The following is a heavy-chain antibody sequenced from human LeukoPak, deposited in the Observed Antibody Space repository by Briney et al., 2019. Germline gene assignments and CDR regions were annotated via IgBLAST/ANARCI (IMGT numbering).Heavy chain of an antibody. CDR1: GFTFDIYT. V-gene: IGHV3-7*01. CDR2: MKEDGTEI. Sequence: GGSLRLPCVVSGFTFDIYTMTWVRQAPGKGPEWVAKMKEDGTEIFYAGSVDGRFTISRDNSKNSLYLQMNSLRVEDTAVYYCATGGAPGGRFENWGQGTLVTVSS. CDR3: ATGGAPGGRFEN. D-gene: IGHD3-16*01. J-gene: IGHJ4*02.